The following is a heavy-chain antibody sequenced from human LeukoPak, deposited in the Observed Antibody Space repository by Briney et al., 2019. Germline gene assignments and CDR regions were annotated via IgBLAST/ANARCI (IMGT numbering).Heavy chain of an antibody. D-gene: IGHD1-26*01. CDR3: TTRGLLRENYFDY. J-gene: IGHJ4*02. V-gene: IGHV3-15*01. CDR1: GFTFSNAW. Sequence: GGSLRLSCAASGFTFSNAWMSWVRQAPGKGLEWVGRIKSKTDGGTTDYAAPVKGRFTISRDDSKNTLYLQMNSLKTEDTAVYYCTTRGLLRENYFDYWGQGTLVTVSS. CDR2: IKSKTDGGTT.